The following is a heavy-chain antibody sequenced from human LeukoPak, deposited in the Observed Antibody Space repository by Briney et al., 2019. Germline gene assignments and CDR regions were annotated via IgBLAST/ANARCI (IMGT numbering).Heavy chain of an antibody. J-gene: IGHJ5*02. D-gene: IGHD3-10*01. V-gene: IGHV4-39*07. CDR1: VGSISSSSYY. Sequence: SETLSLTCTVSVGSISSSSYYWGWIRPPPGKGLEWIGTIYYSGSTFYNPSLKSRVTISVDTSKNQFSLKLSSVTAADTAVYYCARELGGSGNNRRYNWFDPWGQGTLVTVSS. CDR2: IYYSGST. CDR3: ARELGGSGNNRRYNWFDP.